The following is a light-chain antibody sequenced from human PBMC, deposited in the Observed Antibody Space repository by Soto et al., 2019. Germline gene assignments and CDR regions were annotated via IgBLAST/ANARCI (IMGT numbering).Light chain of an antibody. CDR1: QYISTY. Sequence: DIQMTQSPSSLSASVGDRVTITCRASQYISTYLNWYRQKSGKAPEVLIYSAFTLQSGVPSRFSGRGSGTDFTLTIIGLQSEDFATYYCQQSYTTPRTFGAGTKVEIK. V-gene: IGKV1-39*01. CDR2: SAF. CDR3: QQSYTTPRT. J-gene: IGKJ1*01.